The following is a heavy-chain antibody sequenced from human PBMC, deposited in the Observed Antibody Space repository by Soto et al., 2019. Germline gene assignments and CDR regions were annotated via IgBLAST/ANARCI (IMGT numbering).Heavy chain of an antibody. V-gene: IGHV1-69*01. CDR1: GGTFSSYA. CDR2: IIPIFGTA. CDR3: AFGEYNWNYGNSNYYYGMDV. J-gene: IGHJ6*02. Sequence: QVQLVQSGAEVKKPGSSVKVSCKASGGTFSSYAISWVRQAPGQGLEWMGGIIPIFGTANYAQKFQGRVTITADESTSTAYMELSSLRSEDTAVYYCAFGEYNWNYGNSNYYYGMDVWGQGTTVTVSS. D-gene: IGHD1-7*01.